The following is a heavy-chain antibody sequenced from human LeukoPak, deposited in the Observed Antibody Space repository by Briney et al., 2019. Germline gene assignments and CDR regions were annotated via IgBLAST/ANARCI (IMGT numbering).Heavy chain of an antibody. CDR3: ARGEYQLLFARDGNWFDP. V-gene: IGHV3-48*01. CDR1: GFTFYNYS. D-gene: IGHD2-2*01. CDR2: VNSSSSTM. J-gene: IGHJ5*02. Sequence: HPGGSLTLSCAASGFTFYNYSMNWLRQAPGKGLQWISYVNSSSSTMYYADAVKGRFTISRDNAKNALYLQMNSLRVEDTAVYYCARGEYQLLFARDGNWFDPWGQGTLVTVSS.